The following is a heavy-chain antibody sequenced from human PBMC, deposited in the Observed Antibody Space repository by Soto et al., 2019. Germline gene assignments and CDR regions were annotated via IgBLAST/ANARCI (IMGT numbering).Heavy chain of an antibody. CDR3: ARGGYCSSTSCYTIADYYYYYGMDV. CDR1: GYTFTGYY. V-gene: IGHV1-2*04. J-gene: IGHJ6*02. D-gene: IGHD2-2*02. CDR2: INPNSGGT. Sequence: ASVKVSCKASGYTFTGYYMHWVRQAPGQGLEWMGWINPNSGGTNYAQKFQGWVTMTRDTSISTAYMELSRLRSDDTAVYYCARGGYCSSTSCYTIADYYYYYGMDVWGQGTTVTVSS.